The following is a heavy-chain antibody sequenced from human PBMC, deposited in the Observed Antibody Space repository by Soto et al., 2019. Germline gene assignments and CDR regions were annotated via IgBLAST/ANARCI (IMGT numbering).Heavy chain of an antibody. CDR2: IYYSGNT. Sequence: PSKPLSLTFTVSGGSIGSGDYYWSWIRQPPGKGLEWIGYIYYSGNTYYNPSLKSRLTISLDTSKNQFSLNLSSVTAADTAVYFCARGPRQLEPNLCFDPYGQGTLVTVSS. CDR3: ARGPRQLEPNLCFDP. D-gene: IGHD1-1*01. V-gene: IGHV4-30-4*01. CDR1: GGSIGSGDYY. J-gene: IGHJ5*02.